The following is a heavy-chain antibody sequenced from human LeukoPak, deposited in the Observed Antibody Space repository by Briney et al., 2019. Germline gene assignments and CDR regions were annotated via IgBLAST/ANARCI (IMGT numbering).Heavy chain of an antibody. Sequence: GGSLRLSCAASGFTFSNYAMSWVRRAPRKGLEWVSTIMIGGDGKHYADSVKGRFTISRDRSESTLYLQMNGLRADDTAVYYCVRAAPRDCSPASCSLFDTWGQGTLVTVSS. CDR3: VRAAPRDCSPASCSLFDT. CDR2: IMIGGDGK. J-gene: IGHJ4*02. D-gene: IGHD2-2*01. CDR1: GFTFSNYA. V-gene: IGHV3-23*01.